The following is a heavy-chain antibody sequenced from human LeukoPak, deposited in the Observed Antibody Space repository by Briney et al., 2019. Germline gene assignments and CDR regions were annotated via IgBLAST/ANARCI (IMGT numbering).Heavy chain of an antibody. D-gene: IGHD2-2*01. V-gene: IGHV3-30*04. CDR3: AKDGGIVVVRGMDV. CDR1: GFTFSSYA. CDR2: ISYDGSNK. J-gene: IGHJ6*02. Sequence: PGGSLRLSCAASGFTFSSYAMHWVRQAPGKGLEWVAVISYDGSNKYYADSVKGRFTISRDNSKNTLYLQMNSLRAEDTAVYYCAKDGGIVVVRGMDVWGQGTTVTVSS.